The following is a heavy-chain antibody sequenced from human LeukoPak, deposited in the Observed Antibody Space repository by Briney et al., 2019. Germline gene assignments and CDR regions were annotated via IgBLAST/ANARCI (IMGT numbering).Heavy chain of an antibody. Sequence: GGSLRLSCGASGFIFRNLWMTWVRQAPGKGLEWVTFIRHVGTDKFYIDSVKGRFTISRDLSKNTLYLQMTSLRPGDTAVYYCVKDQPVAHFWGPGTLVTVSS. V-gene: IGHV3-30*02. CDR1: GFIFRNLW. CDR3: VKDQPVAHF. CDR2: IRHVGTDK. J-gene: IGHJ4*02. D-gene: IGHD6-19*01.